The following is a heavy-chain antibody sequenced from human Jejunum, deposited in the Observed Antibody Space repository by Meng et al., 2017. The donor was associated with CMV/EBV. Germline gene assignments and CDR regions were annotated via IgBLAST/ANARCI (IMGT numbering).Heavy chain of an antibody. Sequence: SGFTFKNYGMHWVRQAPGKGLEWVAVIWYDGSNKYYADSVKGRFTISRDKSKNTLFLQMNSLRPEDTALYFCAREGPSRSGYFDFWGQGTLVTVSS. J-gene: IGHJ4*02. V-gene: IGHV3-33*01. CDR3: AREGPSRSGYFDF. D-gene: IGHD3-3*01. CDR1: GFTFKNYG. CDR2: IWYDGSNK.